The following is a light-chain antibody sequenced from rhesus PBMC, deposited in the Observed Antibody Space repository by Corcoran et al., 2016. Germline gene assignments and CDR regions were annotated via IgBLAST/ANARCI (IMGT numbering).Light chain of an antibody. CDR2: YAS. V-gene: IGKV1-66*01. Sequence: DIQMTQSPSSMSASVGDRVTITGRASQCINNYLSWYQQKPGKAPKPLNYYASRLETGVPSRFSGSRSGTDYTLTISSLQPENIATYDCQQYNNSPFTFGPGTKLDIK. J-gene: IGKJ3*01. CDR1: QCINNY. CDR3: QQYNNSPFT.